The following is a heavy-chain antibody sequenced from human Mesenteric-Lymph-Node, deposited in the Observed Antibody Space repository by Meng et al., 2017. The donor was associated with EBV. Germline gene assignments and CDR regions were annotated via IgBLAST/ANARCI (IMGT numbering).Heavy chain of an antibody. CDR1: GGSFSGYY. D-gene: IGHD5-18*01. V-gene: IGHV4-34*01. Sequence: QVQLQRWGAGLLKPSETLSLTCAVYGGSFSGYYWSWIRQPPGKGLEWIGEINHSGSTNYNPSLKSRVTISVDTSKNQFSLKLSSVTAADTAVYYCARGGGYSYGQPQDLWGQGTLVTVSS. J-gene: IGHJ4*02. CDR2: INHSGST. CDR3: ARGGGYSYGQPQDL.